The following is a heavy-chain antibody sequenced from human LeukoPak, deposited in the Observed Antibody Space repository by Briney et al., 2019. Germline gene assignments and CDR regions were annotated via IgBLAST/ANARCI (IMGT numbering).Heavy chain of an antibody. CDR2: IYYSGST. J-gene: IGHJ6*02. V-gene: IGHV4-39*01. D-gene: IGHD3-3*01. CDR1: GGSISSSSYY. CDR3: ARGGVAFLDV. Sequence: SETLSLTCTVSGGSISSSSYYWGWIRQPPGKGLEWIGSIYYSGSTYYNPSLKSRVTISVDTSKNQFSLKLSSVTAADTAVYYCARGGVAFLDVWGQGTTVTVSS.